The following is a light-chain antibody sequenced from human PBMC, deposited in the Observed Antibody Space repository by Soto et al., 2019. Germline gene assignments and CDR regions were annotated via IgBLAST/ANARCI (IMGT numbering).Light chain of an antibody. CDR1: QSISSW. CDR3: QQYKRT. V-gene: IGKV1-5*03. CDR2: KAS. Sequence: DIQMTQSPSTLSASVGDRVTITCRASQSISSWLAWYQQKPGKAPKLLIYKASSLESGVPSRFSGSGSGTEFTLTISSLQPDDFATYYRQQYKRTFGQGTKVEIK. J-gene: IGKJ1*01.